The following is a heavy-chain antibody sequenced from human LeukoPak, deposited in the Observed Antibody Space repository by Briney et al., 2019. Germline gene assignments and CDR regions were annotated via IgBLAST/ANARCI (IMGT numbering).Heavy chain of an antibody. CDR1: GFTFSSYE. V-gene: IGHV3-48*03. Sequence: GGSLRLSCAASGFTFSSYEMNWVRQAPGGGLEWVSYISSGGGTIYYADSVKGRFTISRDNAKNSLYLQMNSLRAEDAAVYYCARDLYSSSWYAFDYWGQGTLVTVSS. J-gene: IGHJ4*02. CDR2: ISSGGGTI. D-gene: IGHD6-13*01. CDR3: ARDLYSSSWYAFDY.